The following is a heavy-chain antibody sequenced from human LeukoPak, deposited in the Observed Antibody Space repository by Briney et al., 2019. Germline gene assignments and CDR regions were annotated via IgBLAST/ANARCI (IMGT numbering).Heavy chain of an antibody. D-gene: IGHD1-14*01. V-gene: IGHV4-34*01. CDR2: INHSGST. CDR1: GGSFSGYY. Sequence: PSETLSLTCAVYGGSFSGYYWSWIRQPPGKGLEWIGEINHSGSTNYNPSLKSRVTISVDTSKNQFSLKLSSVTAADTAVYYWAGPPQRGVENRPGWGQGTLGTVSS. CDR3: AGPPQRGVENRPG. J-gene: IGHJ4*02.